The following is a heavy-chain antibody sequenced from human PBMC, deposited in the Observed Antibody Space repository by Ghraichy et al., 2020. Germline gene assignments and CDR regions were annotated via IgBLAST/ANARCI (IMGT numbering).Heavy chain of an antibody. CDR1: GFTFSSYW. CDR2: IKQDGSEK. D-gene: IGHD6-19*01. J-gene: IGHJ4*02. CDR3: ARQREYSSGWYEYGDY. Sequence: GESLNISCAASGFTFSSYWMSWVRQAPGKGLEWVANIKQDGSEKYYVDSVKGRFTISRDNAKNSLYLQMNSLRAEDTAVYYCARQREYSSGWYEYGDYWGQGTLVTVSS. V-gene: IGHV3-7*03.